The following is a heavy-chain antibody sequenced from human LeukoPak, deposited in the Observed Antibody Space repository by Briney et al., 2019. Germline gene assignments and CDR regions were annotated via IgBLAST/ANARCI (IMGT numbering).Heavy chain of an antibody. Sequence: QTGGSLRLSCAASGFTFSNYGMHWVRQAPGKGLEWVAVISYDGSKKYYADSVKGRFTISRDNSKNTLYLRMNSLRAEDTAVYYCVKDSGGSYYSSYYFDYWGLGTLVPVSS. CDR3: VKDSGGSYYSSYYFDY. CDR1: GFTFSNYG. J-gene: IGHJ4*02. D-gene: IGHD1-26*01. CDR2: ISYDGSKK. V-gene: IGHV3-30*18.